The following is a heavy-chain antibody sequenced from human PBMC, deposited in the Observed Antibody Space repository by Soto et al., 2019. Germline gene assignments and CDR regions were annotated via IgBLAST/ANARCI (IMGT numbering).Heavy chain of an antibody. V-gene: IGHV4-4*02. Sequence: PSETLSLTCAVSGGSISSSNWWSWVRQPPGKGLEWIGEIYHSGSTNYNPSLKSRVTISVDKSKNQFSLKLSSVTAADTAVYYCARVSMVREHYYYYYGMDVWGQGTTVTVS. J-gene: IGHJ6*02. CDR2: IYHSGST. D-gene: IGHD3-10*01. CDR3: ARVSMVREHYYYYYGMDV. CDR1: GGSISSSNW.